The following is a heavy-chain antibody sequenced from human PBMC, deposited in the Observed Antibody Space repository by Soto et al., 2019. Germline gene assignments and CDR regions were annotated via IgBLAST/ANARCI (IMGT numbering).Heavy chain of an antibody. D-gene: IGHD5-18*01. Sequence: PGGSLRLSCAASGFTVSSNYMSWVRQAPGQGLEWVSVIYSGGSTYYADSVKGRFTISRDNSKNTLYLQMNSLRADDTAVYYCARVLAPLSRYGYWMDVWGQGTTVTVSS. CDR3: ARVLAPLSRYGYWMDV. J-gene: IGHJ6*02. CDR2: IYSGGST. V-gene: IGHV3-53*01. CDR1: GFTVSSNY.